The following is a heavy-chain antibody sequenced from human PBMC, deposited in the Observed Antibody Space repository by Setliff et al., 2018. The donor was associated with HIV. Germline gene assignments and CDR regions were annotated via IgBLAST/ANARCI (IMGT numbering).Heavy chain of an antibody. J-gene: IGHJ6*03. V-gene: IGHV4-39*07. D-gene: IGHD1-26*01. CDR1: GGSISTNNFY. Sequence: SETLSLTCTVTGGSISTNNFYWSWIRQSPGKGLEWIGEINHSGSTHYNPSLKSRFTISVDTSKNQFSLKVNSVTAADTTVYYCARGARLLAAYRDRWDYYYMGVWGKGTTVTVSS. CDR2: INHSGST. CDR3: ARGARLLAAYRDRWDYYYMGV.